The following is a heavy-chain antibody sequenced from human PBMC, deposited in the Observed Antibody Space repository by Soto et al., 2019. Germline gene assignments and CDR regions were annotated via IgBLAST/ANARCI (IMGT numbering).Heavy chain of an antibody. Sequence: SETLSLTCTVSGGSISSSSYYWGWIRQPPGKGLEWIGSIYYSGSTYYNPSLKSRVTISVDTSKNQFSLKLSSVTAADTAVYYCARWLGDLEWLSGKPDYWGQGTLVTVSS. CDR2: IYYSGST. D-gene: IGHD3-3*01. CDR1: GGSISSSSYY. CDR3: ARWLGDLEWLSGKPDY. J-gene: IGHJ4*02. V-gene: IGHV4-39*01.